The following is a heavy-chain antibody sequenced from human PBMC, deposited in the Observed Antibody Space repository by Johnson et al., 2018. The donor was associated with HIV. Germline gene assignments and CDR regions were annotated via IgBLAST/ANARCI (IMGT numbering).Heavy chain of an antibody. V-gene: IGHV3-30*04. CDR1: GFTFSSYA. Sequence: QVQLVESGGGVVQPGRSLRLSCAASGFTFSSYAMHWVRQAPGKGLEWVAVISYDGSGKYYADSVKGLSTISRDNSKNTLYLQMHSLTPEDTAVCYCARGAVSGCVSVHAFHIWSQGTLVTVSS. D-gene: IGHD6-19*01. CDR3: ARGAVSGCVSVHAFHI. CDR2: ISYDGSGK. J-gene: IGHJ3*02.